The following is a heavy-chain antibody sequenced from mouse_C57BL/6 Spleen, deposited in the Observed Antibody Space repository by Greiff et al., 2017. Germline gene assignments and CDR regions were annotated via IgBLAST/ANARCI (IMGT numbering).Heavy chain of an antibody. CDR2: LNSDGGST. CDR3: ARHEGYYGWFAY. J-gene: IGHJ3*01. D-gene: IGHD1-1*01. V-gene: IGHV5-2*01. CDR1: EYEFPSHD. Sequence: EVNVVESGGGLVQPGESLKLSCESNEYEFPSHDMSWVRKTPGKRLELVAALNSDGGSTYYPATMERLFIISRDNTKKTRNLQMSSLRSENTALYDCARHEGYYGWFAYWGQGTLGTVSA.